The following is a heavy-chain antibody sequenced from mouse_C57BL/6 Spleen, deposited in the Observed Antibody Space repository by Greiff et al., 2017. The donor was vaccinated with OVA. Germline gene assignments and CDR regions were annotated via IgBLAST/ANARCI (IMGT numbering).Heavy chain of an antibody. V-gene: IGHV5-17*01. CDR2: ISSGSSTV. Sequence: EVKLQESGGGLVKPGGSLKLSCAASGFTFSDYGMHWVRQAPEKGLEWVAYISSGSSTVYYADTVKGRFTISRDNAKNTLFLQMTSLRSEDTAMYYCARGGYRAMDYWGQGTSVTVSS. J-gene: IGHJ4*01. CDR3: ARGGYRAMDY. D-gene: IGHD2-2*01. CDR1: GFTFSDYG.